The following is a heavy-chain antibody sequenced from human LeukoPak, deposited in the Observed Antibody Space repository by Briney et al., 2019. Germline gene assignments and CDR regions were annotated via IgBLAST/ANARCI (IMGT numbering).Heavy chain of an antibody. CDR2: MNPNSGNT. CDR3: ARESPRYSYGRYYFDY. V-gene: IGHV1-8*01. CDR1: GYTFTSYD. J-gene: IGHJ4*02. Sequence: ASVKVSCKASGYTFTSYDINWVRQATGQGLEWMGWMNPNSGNTGYAQKFQGRVTMTRNTSISTAYMELSSLRSEDTAVYYCARESPRYSYGRYYFDYWGQGTLVTVSS. D-gene: IGHD5-18*01.